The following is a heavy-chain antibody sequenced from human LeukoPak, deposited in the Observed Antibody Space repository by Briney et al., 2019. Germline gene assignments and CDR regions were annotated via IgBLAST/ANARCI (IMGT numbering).Heavy chain of an antibody. J-gene: IGHJ4*02. CDR1: GYTFTSYD. V-gene: IGHV1-8*01. CDR3: ARDPQYYDSSGYYYARYYFDY. Sequence: ASVKVSCKASGYTFTSYDINGVRQATGQGLAWMGWMNPNSCNTGYAQKFQGRVTITADKSTSTAYMELSSLRSEDTAVYYCARDPQYYDSSGYYYARYYFDYWGQGTLVTVSS. CDR2: MNPNSCNT. D-gene: IGHD3-22*01.